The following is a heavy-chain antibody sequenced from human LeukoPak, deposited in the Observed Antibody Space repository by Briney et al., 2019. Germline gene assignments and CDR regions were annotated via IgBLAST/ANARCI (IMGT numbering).Heavy chain of an antibody. CDR2: ISYSGNT. CDR1: GGSINNYY. V-gene: IGHV4-59*01. CDR3: ARDSYTGSHFEDTFDI. Sequence: PSETLSLTCSDSGGSINNYYWSWIRQPPGKGLEWIGHISYSGNTNYNSSLRSRVTISVDTSNNQFSLRLSSVTAADTAVYYCARDSYTGSHFEDTFDIWGQGTMVTVSS. D-gene: IGHD1-26*01. J-gene: IGHJ3*02.